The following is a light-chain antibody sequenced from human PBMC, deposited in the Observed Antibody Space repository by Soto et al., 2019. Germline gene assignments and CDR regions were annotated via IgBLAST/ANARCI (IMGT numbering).Light chain of an antibody. Sequence: QSALTQPASVSGSPGQSITISCTGTSSDVGGYNYVSWYQQHPGKAPKLMIYDVSTRPSGVSNRFSGSKSGNTASLTISGLQAEDEADYYCSSYTSSSGIFGTGTKLTVL. CDR2: DVS. CDR3: SSYTSSSGI. J-gene: IGLJ1*01. V-gene: IGLV2-14*01. CDR1: SSDVGGYNY.